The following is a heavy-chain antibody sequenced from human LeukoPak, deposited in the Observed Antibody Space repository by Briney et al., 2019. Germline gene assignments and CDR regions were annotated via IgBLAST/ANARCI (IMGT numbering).Heavy chain of an antibody. Sequence: GGSLRLSCAASGLTFSSYAMSWVRQAPGKGLERVSAISGNDGSTNYADSVKGRFTISRDNSKNTLYLQMNSLRAEDTAVYYCAKGMIYDSSQWYGFDIWGQGTMVTVSS. CDR3: AKGMIYDSSQWYGFDI. CDR1: GLTFSSYA. V-gene: IGHV3-23*01. D-gene: IGHD3-22*01. J-gene: IGHJ3*02. CDR2: ISGNDGST.